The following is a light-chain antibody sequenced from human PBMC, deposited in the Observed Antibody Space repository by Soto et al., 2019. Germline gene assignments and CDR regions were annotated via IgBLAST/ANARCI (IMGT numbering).Light chain of an antibody. V-gene: IGKV3-20*01. CDR3: PQYGSSPLT. CDR1: QSVSSN. J-gene: IGKJ4*01. CDR2: RAS. Sequence: EIVMTQSPATLSVSPGERATLSCRASQSVSSNLPWYQQKPGQAPKVLIYRASIRATGIPDSFTGSGSGTDFTLTISRLEPDDFAVYYCPQYGSSPLTFGGGTKVDIK.